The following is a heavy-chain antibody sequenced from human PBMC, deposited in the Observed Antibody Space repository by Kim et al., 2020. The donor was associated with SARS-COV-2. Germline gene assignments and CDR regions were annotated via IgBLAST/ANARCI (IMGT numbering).Heavy chain of an antibody. CDR3: ARDEQWLVMGEYYYGMDV. V-gene: IGHV3-21*01. CDR1: GFTFSSYS. Sequence: GGSLRLSCAASGFTFSSYSMNWVRQAPGKGLEWVSSISSSSSYIYYADSVKGRFTISRDNAKNSLYLQMNSLRAEDTAVYYCARDEQWLVMGEYYYGMDVWGQGTTVTVSS. D-gene: IGHD6-19*01. CDR2: ISSSSSYI. J-gene: IGHJ6*02.